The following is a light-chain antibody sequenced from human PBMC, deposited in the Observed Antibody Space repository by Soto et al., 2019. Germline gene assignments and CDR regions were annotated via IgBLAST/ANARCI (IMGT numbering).Light chain of an antibody. Sequence: ERVMTKTKATLSLSLGERATLSCRASQSVSSNLAWYQQKPGQAPRLLLYGASTRATGIPVRFSGSGFGTEFTLTISSLEPEDFAVYYCQHPGNWPLSITFGHGTRPDIK. CDR2: GAS. CDR1: QSVSSN. J-gene: IGKJ5*01. CDR3: QHPGNWPLSIT. V-gene: IGKV3-15*01.